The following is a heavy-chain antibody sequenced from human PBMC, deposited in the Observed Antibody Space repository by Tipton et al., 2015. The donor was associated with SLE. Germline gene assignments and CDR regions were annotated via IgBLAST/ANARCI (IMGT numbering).Heavy chain of an antibody. CDR3: AREGNYDAFDI. V-gene: IGHV4-34*01. CDR2: INHSGST. CDR1: GGSFSGYY. J-gene: IGHJ3*02. Sequence: TLSLTCAVYGGSFSGYYWSWIRQPPGKGLEWIGEINHSGSTNYNPSLKSRVTISVDTSKNQFSLKLSSVTAADTAVYYCAREGNYDAFDIWGQGTMVTVSS. D-gene: IGHD1-7*01.